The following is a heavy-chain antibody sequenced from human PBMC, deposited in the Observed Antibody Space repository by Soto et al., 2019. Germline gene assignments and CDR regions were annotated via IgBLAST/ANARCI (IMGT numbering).Heavy chain of an antibody. J-gene: IGHJ6*02. CDR3: ARGYSNYLYYYYYGMDV. CDR2: INPNSGGT. V-gene: IGHV1-2*04. Sequence: ASVKVSCKASGYTFTDYYMHWVRQAPGQGLEWMGWINPNSGGTNYAQKFQGWVTMTRDTSISTAYMELSRLRSDDTAVYYCARGYSNYLYYYYYGMDVWGQGTTVTV. D-gene: IGHD4-4*01. CDR1: GYTFTDYY.